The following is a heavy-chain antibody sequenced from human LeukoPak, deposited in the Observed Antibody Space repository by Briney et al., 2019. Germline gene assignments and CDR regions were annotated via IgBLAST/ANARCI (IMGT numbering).Heavy chain of an antibody. D-gene: IGHD1-26*01. CDR1: GGSISSYY. V-gene: IGHV4-4*07. Sequence: SETLSLTCTVSGGSISSYYWSWIRQPAGKGLEWIGRIYTSGSTNYNPSLKSRVTMSVDTSKNQFSLKLSSVTAADTAVYYCARDDAAGIVGATPGDYWGQGTLVTVS. J-gene: IGHJ4*02. CDR3: ARDDAAGIVGATPGDY. CDR2: IYTSGST.